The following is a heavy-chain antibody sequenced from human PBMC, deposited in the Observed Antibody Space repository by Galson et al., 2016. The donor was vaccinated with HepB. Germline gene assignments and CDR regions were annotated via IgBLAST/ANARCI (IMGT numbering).Heavy chain of an antibody. CDR3: ARDVANDAFDI. Sequence: TLSLTCEVSGGSISSGGYSWGWIRQPPGKGLEWIGYIYDSGSTYYNPSLKSRVTISLDRSKNQFSLKLNSVTAADTAMYYCARDVANDAFDIWGQGTMVIVSS. J-gene: IGHJ3*02. D-gene: IGHD2-15*01. CDR1: GGSISSGGYS. CDR2: IYDSGST. V-gene: IGHV4-30-2*01.